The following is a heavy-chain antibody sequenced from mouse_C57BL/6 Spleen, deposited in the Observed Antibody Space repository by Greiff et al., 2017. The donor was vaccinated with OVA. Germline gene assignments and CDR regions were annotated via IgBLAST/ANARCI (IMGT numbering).Heavy chain of an antibody. CDR1: GYAFSSSW. V-gene: IGHV1-82*01. J-gene: IGHJ3*01. CDR3: ARGGAWFAY. Sequence: QVQLQQSGPELVKPGASVTISCKASGYAFSSSWMNWVKQRPGKGLEWIGRIYPGDGDTNYNGKFKGKATLTADKSSSTAYMQLSSLTSEDSAVYFCARGGAWFAYWGQGTLVTVSA. CDR2: IYPGDGDT.